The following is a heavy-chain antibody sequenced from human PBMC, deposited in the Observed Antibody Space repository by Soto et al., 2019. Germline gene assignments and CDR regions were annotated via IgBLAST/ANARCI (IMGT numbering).Heavy chain of an antibody. CDR1: GGSISNYY. CDR2: IYYTGST. D-gene: IGHD3-22*01. V-gene: IGHV4-59*08. J-gene: IGHJ4*02. CDR3: ARLGYYDSSGFHLDN. Sequence: SETLSLTCIVSGGSISNYYWSWIRQPPGKGLEWIGYIYYTGSTKYNPSLKSRVTISVDTSKNQFSLKLSSVTAADTAVYFCARLGYYDSSGFHLDNWGQGTLVTVSS.